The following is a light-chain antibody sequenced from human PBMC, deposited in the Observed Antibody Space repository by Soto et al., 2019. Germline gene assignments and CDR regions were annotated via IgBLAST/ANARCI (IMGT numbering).Light chain of an antibody. V-gene: IGKV3-20*01. CDR3: QQYGRSGYT. CDR2: GAS. CDR1: QSVSSSY. J-gene: IGKJ2*01. Sequence: EIVLTQSPGTLSLSPGERATLSCRASQSVSSSYLAWYQQKPGQAPRLLIYGASSRASGIQDRFSGSGSGTYFTLTINRLEPEDFAVYYCQQYGRSGYTFGQGTKREIK.